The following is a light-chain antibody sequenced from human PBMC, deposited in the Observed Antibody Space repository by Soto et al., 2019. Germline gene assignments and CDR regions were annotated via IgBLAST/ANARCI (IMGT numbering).Light chain of an antibody. Sequence: QSALTQPASVSGSPGQSITISCTGTSSDIGVYNHVSWYQQFPGKAPKLIIYEVTNRPSGVSDRFSGSKSGNTASLTISGLQAEDEADYYCSSYTTSRTWVFGGGTKVTVL. CDR3: SSYTTSRTWV. J-gene: IGLJ3*02. CDR2: EVT. CDR1: SSDIGVYNH. V-gene: IGLV2-14*01.